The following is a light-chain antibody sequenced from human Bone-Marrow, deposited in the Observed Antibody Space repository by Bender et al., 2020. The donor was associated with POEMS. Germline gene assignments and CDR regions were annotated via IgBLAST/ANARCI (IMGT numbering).Light chain of an antibody. CDR2: QDI. V-gene: IGLV3-1*01. Sequence: SYEVTQPPSVSVSPGQTASITCSGDDLGDKYVAWYQQKPGQSPVLVIYQDIKRPSGLPERFSGSNSGNTATLTISGTQAMDGADYYCQAWDTYSVIFGGGTKLTVL. CDR3: QAWDTYSVI. J-gene: IGLJ2*01. CDR1: DLGDKY.